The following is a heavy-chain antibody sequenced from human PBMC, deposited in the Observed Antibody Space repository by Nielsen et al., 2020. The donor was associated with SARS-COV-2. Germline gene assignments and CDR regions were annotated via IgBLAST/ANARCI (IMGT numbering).Heavy chain of an antibody. J-gene: IGHJ3*02. Sequence: ASVKVSCKASGGTFSSYAISWVRQAPGQGLEWMGIINPSGGSTSYAQKFQGRVTMTRDTSTSTVYMELSSLRSEDTAVYYCARGGVVPAAPHDAFDIWGQGAMVTVSS. D-gene: IGHD2-2*01. V-gene: IGHV1-46*01. CDR1: GGTFSSYA. CDR3: ARGGVVPAAPHDAFDI. CDR2: INPSGGST.